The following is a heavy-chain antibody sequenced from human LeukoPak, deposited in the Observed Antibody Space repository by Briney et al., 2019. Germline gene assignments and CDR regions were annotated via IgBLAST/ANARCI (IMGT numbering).Heavy chain of an antibody. J-gene: IGHJ5*02. D-gene: IGHD3-10*01. CDR1: GGTLSSYA. CDR2: IIPILGIA. V-gene: IGHV1-69*04. CDR3: ARDISGVYTKFDP. Sequence: SVKVSCKASGGTLSSYAISWVRQAPGQGLEWMGRIIPILGIANYAQKFQGRVTITADKSTSTAHMELSSLRSEDTAVYYCARDISGVYTKFDPWGQGTLVTVSS.